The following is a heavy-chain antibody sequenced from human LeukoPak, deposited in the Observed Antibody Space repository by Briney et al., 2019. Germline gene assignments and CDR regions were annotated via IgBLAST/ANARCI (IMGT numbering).Heavy chain of an antibody. J-gene: IGHJ4*02. V-gene: IGHV3-30*02. Sequence: PGGSLRLSCAASGFTFSSFGIHWVRQAAGEGLEWMAYIGYSGTDTYYADSVKGRFTISRDNSKKSLLLQVNSLRAADTALYYCPRDLSERKYYIALWGRGPLVTVSS. CDR2: IGYSGTDT. CDR1: GFTFSSFG. D-gene: IGHD2/OR15-2a*01. CDR3: PRDLSERKYYIAL.